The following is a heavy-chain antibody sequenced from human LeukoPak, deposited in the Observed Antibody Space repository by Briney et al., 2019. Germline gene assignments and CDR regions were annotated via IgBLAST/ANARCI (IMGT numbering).Heavy chain of an antibody. D-gene: IGHD3-3*01. CDR2: ISASGVST. J-gene: IGHJ4*02. CDR1: GFTFSNNA. CDR3: TEAIYNY. V-gene: IGHV3-23*01. Sequence: GGSLRLTCATSGFTFSNNAMNWVRQAPGKGLEWVSLISASGVSTHYADSVKGRFSISRDNSKNTLYLQMNSLRDEDTAMYYCTEAIYNYWGQESLVTVSS.